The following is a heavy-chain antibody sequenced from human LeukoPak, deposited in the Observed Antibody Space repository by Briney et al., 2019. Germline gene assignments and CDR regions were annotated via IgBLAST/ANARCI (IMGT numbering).Heavy chain of an antibody. Sequence: PSETLSLTCTVSGGSISSGTYYWSWIRQHPGKGLEWIGYINYSGSAYYTPSLKSRVTISVDTSKNQFSLKLSSVTAADAAVYYCARLPWTDSSGWYMFDYWGQGTLVIVSS. V-gene: IGHV4-39*01. J-gene: IGHJ4*02. CDR2: INYSGSA. D-gene: IGHD6-19*01. CDR1: GGSISSGTYY. CDR3: ARLPWTDSSGWYMFDY.